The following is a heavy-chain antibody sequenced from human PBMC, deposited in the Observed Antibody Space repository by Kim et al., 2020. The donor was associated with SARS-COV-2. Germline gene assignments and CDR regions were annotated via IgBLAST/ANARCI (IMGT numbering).Heavy chain of an antibody. V-gene: IGHV3-11*01. CDR2: ISSSGSSI. Sequence: GGSLRLSCAASGFTFSDYYMSWIRQAPGKGLEWVSYISSSGSSIYYADSVKGRFTISRDNAKNSLYLQMNSLRAEDTAVYYCARVRVSITMIAVVRESPDYWGQGTLVTVSS. CDR1: GFTFSDYY. CDR3: ARVRVSITMIAVVRESPDY. J-gene: IGHJ4*02. D-gene: IGHD3-22*01.